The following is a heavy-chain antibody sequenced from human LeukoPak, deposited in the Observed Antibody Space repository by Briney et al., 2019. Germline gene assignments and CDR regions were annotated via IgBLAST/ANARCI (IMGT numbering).Heavy chain of an antibody. Sequence: ASVKVSCKASKYTFTNYDINWVRQATGRGLEWMGWMSPNSGNTGYAQKFQGRVTMTRDTSISTAYMELSSLRSDDTAVYYCAREASSSSRSFDYWGQGTLVTVSS. D-gene: IGHD6-13*01. CDR1: KYTFTNYD. V-gene: IGHV1-8*01. J-gene: IGHJ4*02. CDR2: MSPNSGNT. CDR3: AREASSSSRSFDY.